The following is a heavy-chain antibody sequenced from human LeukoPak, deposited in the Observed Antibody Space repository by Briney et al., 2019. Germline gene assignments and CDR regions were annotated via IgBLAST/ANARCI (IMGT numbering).Heavy chain of an antibody. V-gene: IGHV3-21*01. J-gene: IGHJ4*02. Sequence: GALRLSCAASGFTFSSYSMNWVRQAPGKGLEWVSSISSSSSYIYYADSVKGRFTISRDNAKNSLYLQMYSLRAEDTAVYYCARPPVRYSSGWYSDYWGQGTLVTVSS. CDR3: ARPPVRYSSGWYSDY. CDR1: GFTFSSYS. D-gene: IGHD6-19*01. CDR2: ISSSSSYI.